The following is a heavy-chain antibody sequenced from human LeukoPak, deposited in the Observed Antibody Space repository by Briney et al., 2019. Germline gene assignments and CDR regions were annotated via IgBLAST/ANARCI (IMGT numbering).Heavy chain of an antibody. CDR1: GFPFSSYW. CDR3: AKDRASTSSSMIDS. CDR2: IKQDGSEK. V-gene: IGHV3-7*03. J-gene: IGHJ4*02. D-gene: IGHD2-2*01. Sequence: GGSLRLSCVASGFPFSSYWMTWVRQAPGKGLEWVANIKQDGSEKYYVGSVKGRFTISRDNAKNSLYLQMNGLRAEDTAVYYCAKDRASTSSSMIDSWGQGTLVTVSS.